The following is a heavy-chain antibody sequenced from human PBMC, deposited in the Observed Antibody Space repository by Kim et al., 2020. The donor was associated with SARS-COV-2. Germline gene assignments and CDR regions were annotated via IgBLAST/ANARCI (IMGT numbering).Heavy chain of an antibody. V-gene: IGHV3-23*01. CDR1: GFTFSAYA. CDR3: AKRVGKVGADRLHSFDY. Sequence: GGSLRLSCAASGFTFSAYAMSWVRQAPGKGLEWVSTISGNGAGTYYADSVKGRFTIPRDNSKNTLYLQMNSLGAEDTAVYYCAKRVGKVGADRLHSFDYWGQGTLVTVS. J-gene: IGHJ4*02. D-gene: IGHD1-26*01. CDR2: ISGNGAGT.